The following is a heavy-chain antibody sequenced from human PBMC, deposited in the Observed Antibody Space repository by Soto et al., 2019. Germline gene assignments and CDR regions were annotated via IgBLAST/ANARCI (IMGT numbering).Heavy chain of an antibody. CDR3: ASASYSNLTGYYGMAV. Sequence: GASVKVSCKPPDYTFTGYNMHWVRQAPGQGLEWMGWINPNSGGTNYAQKFQGWVTMTRDTSISTAYMELSRLRSDDTAVYYCASASYSNLTGYYGMAVWGQGTTVTVSS. CDR1: DYTFTGYN. CDR2: INPNSGGT. J-gene: IGHJ6*02. D-gene: IGHD6-13*01. V-gene: IGHV1-2*04.